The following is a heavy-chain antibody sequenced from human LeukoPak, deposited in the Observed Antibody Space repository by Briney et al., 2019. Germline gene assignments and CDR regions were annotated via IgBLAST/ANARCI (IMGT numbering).Heavy chain of an antibody. J-gene: IGHJ2*01. D-gene: IGHD1-1*01. CDR1: GYTFTAYY. CDR3: ARTEANDRADGNFDL. Sequence: ASVRVSCKASGYTFTAYYIQWVRQAPGQGLEWMGRINPNSGVTNYAPKFQGRVTMTRDTSISTAFQELSGLRSDDTAIYYCARTEANDRADGNFDLWGRGTVVVVSS. CDR2: INPNSGVT. V-gene: IGHV1-2*06.